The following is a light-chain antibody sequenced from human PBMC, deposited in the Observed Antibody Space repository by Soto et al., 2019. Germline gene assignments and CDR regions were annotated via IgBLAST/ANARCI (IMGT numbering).Light chain of an antibody. CDR1: QGISTY. J-gene: IGKJ1*01. CDR3: QQYGTSRT. Sequence: DIQMTQSPSSLSASVGDRVTITCRASQGISTYLNWYQQKPGKAPKLLIYAASSLQSGVPSRFSGSGSETDFTLTIRRLEPEDFAVYYCQQYGTSRTFGQGTKVDIK. CDR2: AAS. V-gene: IGKV1-39*01.